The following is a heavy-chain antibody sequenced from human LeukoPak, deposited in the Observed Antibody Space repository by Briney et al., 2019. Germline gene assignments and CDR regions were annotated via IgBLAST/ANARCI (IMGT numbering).Heavy chain of an antibody. Sequence: SETLSLTCIVSGYSISSGYFWGWVRQPPGKDLEWIGSIYHRGTTHYNPSLKSRVTISVDTSKNQFSLKLSSVTAADTAVYYCARRITRVAAPSATRFDPWGQGTLVTVSS. CDR1: GYSISSGYF. J-gene: IGHJ5*02. CDR3: ARRITRVAAPSATRFDP. D-gene: IGHD3-3*01. V-gene: IGHV4-38-2*02. CDR2: IYHRGTT.